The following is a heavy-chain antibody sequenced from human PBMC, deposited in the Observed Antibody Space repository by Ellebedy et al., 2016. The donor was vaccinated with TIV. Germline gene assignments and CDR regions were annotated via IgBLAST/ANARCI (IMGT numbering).Heavy chain of an antibody. V-gene: IGHV1-46*01. CDR2: IDPSGGTT. J-gene: IGHJ4*02. CDR1: GFIFTGFF. CDR3: ARGRDSGSLNFDY. Sequence: AASVKVSCKTFGFIFTGFFLHWVRQAPGQGLEWMGIIDPSGGTTDHAQQFQGRVAMTRDTSTSTVYMELSSLRTDDTAVYYCARGRDSGSLNFDYWGQGALVTVSS. D-gene: IGHD1-26*01.